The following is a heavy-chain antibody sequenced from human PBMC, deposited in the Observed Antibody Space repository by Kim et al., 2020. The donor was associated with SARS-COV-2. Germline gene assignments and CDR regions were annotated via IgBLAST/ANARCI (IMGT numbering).Heavy chain of an antibody. CDR3: ATSLLYVVISAFDL. J-gene: IGHJ3*01. CDR1: GNTFSSYA. V-gene: IGHV7-4-1*02. D-gene: IGHD3-10*01. Sequence: ASVKVSCNTSGNTFSSYAMNWVRQAPGQGLEWMGWINTNTGNPTYAQGFTGRFVFSLDTSVGTTYLQITSLKSEDTAVYYCATSLLYVVISAFDLWGQDTRVPVSS. CDR2: INTNTGNP.